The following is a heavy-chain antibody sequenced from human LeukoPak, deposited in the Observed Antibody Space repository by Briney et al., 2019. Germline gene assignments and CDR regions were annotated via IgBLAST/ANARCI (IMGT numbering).Heavy chain of an antibody. V-gene: IGHV3-69-1*01. CDR1: GFTFSDYY. D-gene: IGHD5-18*01. Sequence: GGSLRLSCAASGFTFSDYYMSWIRQAPGKGLEWVSYISSSSSVFYADSVKGRFTISRDNAKNSLYLQMNSLRAEDTAVYYCARDLDTYYGMDVWGQGTTVTVSS. J-gene: IGHJ6*02. CDR2: ISSSSSV. CDR3: ARDLDTYYGMDV.